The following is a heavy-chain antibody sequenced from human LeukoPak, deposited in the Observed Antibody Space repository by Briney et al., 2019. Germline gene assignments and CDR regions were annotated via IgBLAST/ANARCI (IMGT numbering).Heavy chain of an antibody. J-gene: IGHJ6*03. Sequence: SVKVSCKASGGTFSSYAISWVRQAPGQGLEWMGGIIPIFGTANYAQKFRGRVTITTDESTSTAYMELSSLRSEDTAVYYCASHFFSSIAAVPPASYYYYYMDVWGKGTTVTVSS. CDR1: GGTFSSYA. CDR2: IIPIFGTA. D-gene: IGHD6-6*01. V-gene: IGHV1-69*05. CDR3: ASHFFSSIAAVPPASYYYYYMDV.